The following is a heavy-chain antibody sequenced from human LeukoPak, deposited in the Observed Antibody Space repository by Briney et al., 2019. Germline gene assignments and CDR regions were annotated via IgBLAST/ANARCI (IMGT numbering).Heavy chain of an antibody. CDR3: ARIDRLSATPTTDWFDP. J-gene: IGHJ5*02. CDR1: GYTFTNYG. D-gene: IGHD3-16*02. V-gene: IGHV1-8*01. CDR2: MNPENGAT. Sequence: ASVKVSCKASGYTFTNYGINWVRQATGQGLEWMGSMNPENGATGYAQKFQGRVTMTRDTSIGTAYMELSSLVSEGTAAYYCARIDRLSATPTTDWFDPWGQGTLVTVSS.